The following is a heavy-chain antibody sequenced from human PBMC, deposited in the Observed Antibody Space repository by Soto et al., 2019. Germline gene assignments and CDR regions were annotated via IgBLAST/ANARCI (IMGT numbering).Heavy chain of an antibody. CDR2: ISSSSSTI. V-gene: IGHV3-48*01. Sequence: EVQLVESGGGLVQPGGSLRLSCAASGFTFSSYSMNWVRQAPGKGLVWVSYISSSSSTIYYADSVKGRFTISRDNAKNSLYLQMNSLRAEDTAVYYCARGIVPAAYYYYMDVWGKGTTVTVSS. D-gene: IGHD2-2*01. J-gene: IGHJ6*03. CDR1: GFTFSSYS. CDR3: ARGIVPAAYYYYMDV.